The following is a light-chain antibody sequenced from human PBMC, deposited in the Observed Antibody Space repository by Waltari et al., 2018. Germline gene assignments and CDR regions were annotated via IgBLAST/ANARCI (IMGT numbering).Light chain of an antibody. Sequence: QSALTQPASVSGSLGQSITISCTGTSTDVGGYGQVSWYQQHPGKAPELIIYEVSKRPSGVSARFSCSNSGNAVSLTISVLQADDEADFYCSSFTYTTTVVFGGGTKLTVL. CDR1: STDVGGYGQ. CDR2: EVS. J-gene: IGLJ3*02. CDR3: SSFTYTTTVV. V-gene: IGLV2-14*01.